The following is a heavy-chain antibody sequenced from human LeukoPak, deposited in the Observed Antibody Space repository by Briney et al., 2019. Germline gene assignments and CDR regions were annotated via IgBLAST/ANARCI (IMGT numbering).Heavy chain of an antibody. CDR1: GYSVSSGYY. V-gene: IGHV4-4*07. J-gene: IGHJ4*02. D-gene: IGHD1-1*01. CDR3: ARGSSSNWNVFDY. CDR2: ISSSGSS. Sequence: PSETLSLTCAVSGYSVSSGYYWTWIRQPAGKGLEWIGRISSSGSSNYNPSLRSRVTMSVDTSKNQFSLKLTSVTVADTAVFYCARGSSSNWNVFDYWGQGTLVTVSS.